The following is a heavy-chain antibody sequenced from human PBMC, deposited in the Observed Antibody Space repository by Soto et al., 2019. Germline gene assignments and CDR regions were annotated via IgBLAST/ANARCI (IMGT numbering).Heavy chain of an antibody. J-gene: IGHJ6*02. CDR1: GFTFSSYW. Sequence: EVQLVESGGGLVQPGGSLRLSCAASGFTFSSYWMSWVRQAPGKGLEWVANIKQDGSEKYYVDSVKGRLTISRDNATNSRYXAXNXXRAEDRGVYYCARDPNIVLVPAACRSYYYYYGMGVWGQGTTVTVSS. D-gene: IGHD2-2*01. CDR2: IKQDGSEK. CDR3: ARDPNIVLVPAACRSYYYYYGMGV. V-gene: IGHV3-7*01.